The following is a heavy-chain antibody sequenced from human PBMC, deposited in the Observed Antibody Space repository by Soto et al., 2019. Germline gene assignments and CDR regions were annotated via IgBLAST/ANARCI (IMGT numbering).Heavy chain of an antibody. CDR2: INAGNGNT. Sequence: ASVKVSCKASGYTFTSYAMHWVRQAPGQRLEWMGWINAGNGNTKYSQKFQGRVTITRDTSASTAYMELSSLRSEDTAVYYCARDIQQTDIVVVVGPGYWGQGTLVTVSS. CDR1: GYTFTSYA. J-gene: IGHJ4*02. D-gene: IGHD2-15*01. V-gene: IGHV1-3*01. CDR3: ARDIQQTDIVVVVGPGY.